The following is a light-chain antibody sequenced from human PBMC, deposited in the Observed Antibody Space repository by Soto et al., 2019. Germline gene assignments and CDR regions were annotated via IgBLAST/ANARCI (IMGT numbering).Light chain of an antibody. CDR3: QQLNIYSLFT. CDR2: GAS. Sequence: DIQLTQSPSFLSASVGDRVTITCRASQDITYYLAWYQQKPGKAPKLLIFGASTLQSGVPSRFSGSGSGTEFTLTICSRQPEDVATYDCQQLNIYSLFTFGPGTKVDI. V-gene: IGKV1-9*01. CDR1: QDITYY. J-gene: IGKJ3*01.